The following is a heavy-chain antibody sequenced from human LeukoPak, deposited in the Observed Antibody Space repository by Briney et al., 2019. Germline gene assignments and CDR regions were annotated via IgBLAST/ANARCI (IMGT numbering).Heavy chain of an antibody. CDR2: IYYSGST. CDR1: GGSISSYY. V-gene: IGHV4-59*01. Sequence: PSETLSLTCTVSGGSISSYYWSWIRQPPGKGLEWIGYIYYSGSTNYNPSLKSRVTISVDTSKNQFSLKLSSVTAADTAVYYCARVRYSGSYFWFDPWGQGTLVTVSS. J-gene: IGHJ5*02. CDR3: ARVRYSGSYFWFDP. D-gene: IGHD1-26*01.